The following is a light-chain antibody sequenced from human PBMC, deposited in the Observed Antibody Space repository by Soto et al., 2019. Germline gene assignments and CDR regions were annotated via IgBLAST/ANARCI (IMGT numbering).Light chain of an antibody. CDR3: SSYTGSSTLYV. CDR2: EVT. V-gene: IGLV2-14*01. J-gene: IGLJ1*01. Sequence: QSALTQPASVSGSPGQSITISCTGTSSDVGGYNYVSWYQQHPGKAPKLMIYEVTNRPSGVSDRFSGSKSGNTASLTISGLQADDEADYYCSSYTGSSTLYVFGTGTKVTVL. CDR1: SSDVGGYNY.